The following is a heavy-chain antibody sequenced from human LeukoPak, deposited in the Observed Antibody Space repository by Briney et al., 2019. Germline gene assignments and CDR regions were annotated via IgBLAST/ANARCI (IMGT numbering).Heavy chain of an antibody. CDR2: ISGSGGST. Sequence: GGSLRLSCAASGFTFSSYAMSWVRQAPGKGLEWVSAISGSGGSTYYADSVKGRFTISRDHSKNTLYLQMNSLRAEDTAVYYCAKDGVSEDIVVVPAAIPFDYWGQGTLVTVSS. CDR1: GFTFSSYA. D-gene: IGHD2-2*02. J-gene: IGHJ4*02. V-gene: IGHV3-23*01. CDR3: AKDGVSEDIVVVPAAIPFDY.